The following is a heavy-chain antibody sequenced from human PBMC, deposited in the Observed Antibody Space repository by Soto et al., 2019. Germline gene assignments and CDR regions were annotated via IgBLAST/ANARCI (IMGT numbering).Heavy chain of an antibody. J-gene: IGHJ6*02. V-gene: IGHV4-30-4*01. D-gene: IGHD3-10*01. Sequence: PSETLSLTCTVSGGSISSGDYYWSWIRQPPGKGLEWIGYIYYSGSTYYNPSLKSRVTISVDTSKNQFSLKLSSVTAADTAVYYCARAYGSGSYTSYYYGMDVWGQGTTVTVSS. CDR2: IYYSGST. CDR3: ARAYGSGSYTSYYYGMDV. CDR1: GGSISSGDYY.